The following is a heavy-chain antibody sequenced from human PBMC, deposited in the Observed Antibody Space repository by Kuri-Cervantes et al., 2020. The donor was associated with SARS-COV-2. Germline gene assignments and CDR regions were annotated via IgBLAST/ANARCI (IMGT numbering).Heavy chain of an antibody. CDR3: VKGGARITNSGVVTANWFDP. J-gene: IGHJ5*02. CDR2: VNHRGSA. Sequence: LSCAVYGESFSGYYWTWIRQSPGKGLEWIGEVNHRGSADYNPSLKSRVTISVDTSKNQFSLKLSSVTAADTAVYYCVKGGARITNSGVVTANWFDPWGQGTLVTVSS. CDR1: GESFSGYY. V-gene: IGHV4-34*01. D-gene: IGHD3-3*01.